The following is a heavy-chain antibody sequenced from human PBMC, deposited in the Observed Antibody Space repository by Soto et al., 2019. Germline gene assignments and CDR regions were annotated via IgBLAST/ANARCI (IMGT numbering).Heavy chain of an antibody. CDR3: ARAFAGFGAYWYFDL. CDR1: GGSITDYY. V-gene: IGHV4-59*01. CDR2: GYHSVSI. J-gene: IGHJ2*01. D-gene: IGHD3-16*01. Sequence: SETLSLTCTVSGGSITDYYWSWIRQPPGKALEWIGYGYHSVSIHYNPSLKTRVTISVDTSENQFSLRLSSVTAADTAVYYCARAFAGFGAYWYFDLWGRGTLVTVSA.